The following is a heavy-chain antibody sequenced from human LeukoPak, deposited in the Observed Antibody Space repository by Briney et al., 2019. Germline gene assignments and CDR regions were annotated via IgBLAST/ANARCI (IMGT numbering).Heavy chain of an antibody. D-gene: IGHD6-6*01. J-gene: IGHJ6*02. CDR1: GYTFTGYY. CDR3: ASTSSQEGMDV. V-gene: IGHV1-2*02. CDR2: INPNTGGT. Sequence: ASVKVSCKASGYTFTGYYMHWVRQAPGQGLEWVGWINPNTGGTNYAQRFQGRVTMTRDTSISTAYMELSRLSPDDTAIYYCASTSSQEGMDVWGQGTTVTVSS.